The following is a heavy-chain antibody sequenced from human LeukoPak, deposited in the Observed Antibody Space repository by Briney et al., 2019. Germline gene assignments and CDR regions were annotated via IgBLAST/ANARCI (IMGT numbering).Heavy chain of an antibody. V-gene: IGHV1-2*02. CDR3: ARGGSGSYFSWLDP. CDR2: INPNSSVT. J-gene: IGHJ5*02. D-gene: IGHD3-10*01. Sequence: ASVKGSSKTSRYTFTRYYIHCVRQAPGQGLECMGWINPNSSVTNYAQKFQGRVTMTRDTSISTAYMELSRLRSDGTAVYYCARGGSGSYFSWLDPWGQGTLVTVSS. CDR1: RYTFTRYY.